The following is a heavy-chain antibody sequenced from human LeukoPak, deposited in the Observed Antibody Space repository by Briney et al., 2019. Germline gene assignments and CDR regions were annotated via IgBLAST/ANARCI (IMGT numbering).Heavy chain of an antibody. D-gene: IGHD4-17*01. Sequence: ASVKVSRNVSGYTFSSYPVRCVRQAPGQGLEWTGWITTYNGNTNYAQKLQGRVTMATDTSTSTAYMDLRGLRSDDTAVYFCARGYDYGDYVGGFDDWGQGTLVTVSS. CDR3: ARGYDYGDYVGGFDD. CDR1: GYTFSSYP. J-gene: IGHJ4*02. CDR2: ITTYNGNT. V-gene: IGHV1-18*01.